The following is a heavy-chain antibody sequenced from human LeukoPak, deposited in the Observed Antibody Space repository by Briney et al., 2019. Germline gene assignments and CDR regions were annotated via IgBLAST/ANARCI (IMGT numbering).Heavy chain of an antibody. J-gene: IGHJ3*02. CDR3: ARDSDTQIPSAFDI. CDR2: IYYSGST. Sequence: PSETLSLTCTVSGGSISSYYWSWIRQPPGKGLEWIGYIYYSGSTNYNPSLKSRVTISVDTSKNQFSLKLSSVTAADTAVYYCARDSDTQIPSAFDIWGQGTMVTVSS. CDR1: GGSISSYY. V-gene: IGHV4-59*01. D-gene: IGHD2-21*01.